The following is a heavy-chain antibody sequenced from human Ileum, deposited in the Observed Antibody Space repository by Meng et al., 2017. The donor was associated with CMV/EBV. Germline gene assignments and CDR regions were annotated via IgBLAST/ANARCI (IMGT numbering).Heavy chain of an antibody. J-gene: IGHJ4*02. D-gene: IGHD3-16*02. CDR2: TRNKVNSYST. CDR3: VRVARSCYFDY. V-gene: IGHV3-72*01. Sequence: ELRLVYSGHDVVPPGGSLRLSCAASGFTFSTHYMSWVRQAPGKWLEWVARTRNKVNSYSTEYAASVKGRFSISRDESKNSLYLQMNSLKIEDTAVYYCVRVARSCYFDYWGQGILVTVSS. CDR1: GFTFSTHY.